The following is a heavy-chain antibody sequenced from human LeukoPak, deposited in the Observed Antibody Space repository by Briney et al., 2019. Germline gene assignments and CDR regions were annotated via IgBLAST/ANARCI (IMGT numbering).Heavy chain of an antibody. V-gene: IGHV3-43*01. Sequence: GGSLRLSCAASGFTFDDYTIHWVRQAPGKGLEWVSLISWDGGSTYYADSVKGRFTISRDNSKNSLYLQMNSLRTEDTALYYCAKAGYCSSTSCFTYYYYYMDVWGKGTTVTVSS. J-gene: IGHJ6*03. D-gene: IGHD2-2*01. CDR1: GFTFDDYT. CDR3: AKAGYCSSTSCFTYYYYYMDV. CDR2: ISWDGGST.